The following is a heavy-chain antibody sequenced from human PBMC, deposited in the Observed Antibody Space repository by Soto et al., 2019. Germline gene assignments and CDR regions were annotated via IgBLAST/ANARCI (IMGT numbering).Heavy chain of an antibody. Sequence: LRLSCAASGFTFSSYAMSWVRQAPGKGLEWVSAISGSGGSTYYADSAKGRFTISRDDSKNTLYLQMNSLRAEDTAVYYCAKSSYSSGAGWFDYWGQGTLVTVSS. J-gene: IGHJ4*02. D-gene: IGHD6-19*01. CDR3: AKSSYSSGAGWFDY. CDR1: GFTFSSYA. CDR2: ISGSGGST. V-gene: IGHV3-23*01.